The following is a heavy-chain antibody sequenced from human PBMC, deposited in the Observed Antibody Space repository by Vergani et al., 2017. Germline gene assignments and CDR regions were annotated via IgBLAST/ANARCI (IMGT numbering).Heavy chain of an antibody. D-gene: IGHD6-6*01. CDR1: GGTFSSYA. CDR3: ATGAIAARRVEDDDAFDI. CDR2: IIPIFGTA. V-gene: IGHV1-69*01. J-gene: IGHJ3*02. Sequence: QVQLVQSGAEVKKPGSSVKVSCKASGGTFSSYAISWVRQAPGQGLEWMGGIIPIFGTANYAQKFQGRVTITADESTSTAYMELSSLRSEDTAVCYCATGAIAARRVEDDDAFDIWGQGTMVTVSS.